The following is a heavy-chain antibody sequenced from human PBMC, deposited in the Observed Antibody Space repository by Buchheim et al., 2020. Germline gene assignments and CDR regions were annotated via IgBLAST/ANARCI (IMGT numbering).Heavy chain of an antibody. CDR3: ADYCGSDCYPFDY. Sequence: EVQLVESGGGLVQPGGSLRLSCAASGFTLRNYAMSWVRQAPGEGLEWVSGISRSDGTYYADSVKGRFTISRDSSKNTLYLQMNSLRAEDTAVYYCADYCGSDCYPFDYWGQGTL. CDR2: ISRSDGT. CDR1: GFTLRNYA. V-gene: IGHV3-23*04. D-gene: IGHD2-21*02. J-gene: IGHJ4*02.